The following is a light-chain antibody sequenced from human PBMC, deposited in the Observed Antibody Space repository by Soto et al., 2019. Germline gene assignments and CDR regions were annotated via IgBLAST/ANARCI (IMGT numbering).Light chain of an antibody. Sequence: QPVLTQSPSASASLGASVKLSCTLSSGHSSYAIAWHQQQPEKGPRYLMKLNSDGSHSKGDGIPDRFSGSSSGAERCLTISSLQSEDEADYYCQTWGTGIHVVFGGGTKVTVL. J-gene: IGLJ2*01. CDR2: LNSDGSH. CDR1: SGHSSYA. CDR3: QTWGTGIHVV. V-gene: IGLV4-69*01.